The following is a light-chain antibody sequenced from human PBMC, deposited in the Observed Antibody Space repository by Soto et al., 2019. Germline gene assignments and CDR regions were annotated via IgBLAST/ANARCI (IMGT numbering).Light chain of an antibody. CDR3: QQYKSFPFT. Sequence: DIQMTQSPSTLSASVGDRVTITCRASQTVNSWLAWYQQKPGKAPNLLIYKASSLPSGVPSRFSGSGSGTEFTLTISSLQPDDFATYYCQQYKSFPFTFGQGTKLEIK. CDR2: KAS. CDR1: QTVNSW. J-gene: IGKJ2*01. V-gene: IGKV1-5*03.